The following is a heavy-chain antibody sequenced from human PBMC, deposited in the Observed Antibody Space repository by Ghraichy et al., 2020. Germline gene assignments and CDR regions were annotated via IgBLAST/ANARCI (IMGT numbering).Heavy chain of an antibody. CDR2: ISVSGGST. V-gene: IGHV3-23*01. CDR3: AKDLSPRGVVVLVGAFDI. CDR1: GFTFSSYA. J-gene: IGHJ3*02. Sequence: ETLSLTCAASGFTFSSYAMSWVRQAPGKGLEWVSAISVSGGSTYYADSVKGRFTISRDNSKNTLYLQMNSLRAEDTAVYYCAKDLSPRGVVVLVGAFDIWGQGTMVTVSS. D-gene: IGHD2-2*01.